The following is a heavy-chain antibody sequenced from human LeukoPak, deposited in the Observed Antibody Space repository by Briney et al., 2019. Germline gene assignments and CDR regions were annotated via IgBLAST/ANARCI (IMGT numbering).Heavy chain of an antibody. Sequence: GGSLRLSCAASGFTFGNYWMSWVRQAPGKGLEWVANIKQDGSDKYYVDSVTGRFTISRGNAKNSLYLQMNSLRVEDTAVYYCARDQGYSSFDYWGQGTLVTVSS. CDR1: GFTFGNYW. V-gene: IGHV3-7*01. CDR2: IKQDGSDK. J-gene: IGHJ4*02. D-gene: IGHD4-23*01. CDR3: ARDQGYSSFDY.